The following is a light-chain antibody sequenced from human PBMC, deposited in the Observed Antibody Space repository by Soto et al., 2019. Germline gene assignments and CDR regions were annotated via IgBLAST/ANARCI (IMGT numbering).Light chain of an antibody. J-gene: IGKJ3*01. CDR2: GAS. V-gene: IGKV3-20*01. Sequence: EIVLTQSPGTLSLSPGERATLSCRARQSVSSSYLAWYQQKPGQAPRLLIYGASSRATGIPDRFSGSGSGTDFTLTISRLEPEDFEVYYCQQYGSSLFTFGPGTNVDIK. CDR3: QQYGSSLFT. CDR1: QSVSSSY.